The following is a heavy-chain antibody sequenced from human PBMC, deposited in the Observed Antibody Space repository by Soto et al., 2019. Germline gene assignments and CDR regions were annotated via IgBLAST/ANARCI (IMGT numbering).Heavy chain of an antibody. V-gene: IGHV3-21*01. CDR2: ISSSSSYI. D-gene: IGHD2-2*01. CDR3: ARVSSWHSGYYYYMDV. Sequence: GGSLRLSCAASGFTFSSYSMNWVRQAPGKGLEWVSSISSSSSYIYYADSVKGRFTISRDNAKNSLYLQMNSLRAEDTAVYCCARVSSWHSGYYYYMDVWGKGTTVTV. CDR1: GFTFSSYS. J-gene: IGHJ6*03.